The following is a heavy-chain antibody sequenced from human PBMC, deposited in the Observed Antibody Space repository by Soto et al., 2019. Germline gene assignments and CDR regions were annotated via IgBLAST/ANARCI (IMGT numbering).Heavy chain of an antibody. J-gene: IGHJ2*01. CDR2: INPKSGGT. D-gene: IGHD2-21*01. CDR3: ARDSGIPGRYWYFGL. CDR1: GYTFSDYF. V-gene: IGHV1-2*02. Sequence: QVQLVHSGAEVKKPGASVKVSCTTYGYTFSDYFLHWVRQAPGQGPEWMGFINPKSGGTEYAQKFQGRVPMTRDTSSSTVYMDLSGLTSDDTAIYYCARDSGIPGRYWYFGLWGRGTLVTVSS.